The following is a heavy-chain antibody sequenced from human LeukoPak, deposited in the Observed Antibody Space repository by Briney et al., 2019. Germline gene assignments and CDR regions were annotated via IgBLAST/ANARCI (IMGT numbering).Heavy chain of an antibody. V-gene: IGHV4-39*07. CDR3: ARPLTTNDAFDI. D-gene: IGHD1-1*01. J-gene: IGHJ3*02. CDR1: GGSISSSSYY. Sequence: PSETLSLTCTVSGGSISSSSYYWGWIRQPPGKGLEWIGSIYYSGSTYYNPSLKSRVTISVDTSKNQFSLKLSSVTAADTAVYYCARPLTTNDAFDIWGQGTMVTVSS. CDR2: IYYSGST.